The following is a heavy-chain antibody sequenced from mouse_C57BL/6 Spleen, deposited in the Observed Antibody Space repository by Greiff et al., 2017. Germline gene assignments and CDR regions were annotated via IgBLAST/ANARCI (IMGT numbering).Heavy chain of an antibody. CDR3: ARSFDYGNSHFDY. Sequence: QVQLQQSGPELVKPGASVKLSCKASGYTFTSYDINWVKQRPGQGLEWIGWIYPRDGSTKYNEKFKGKATLTVDTSSSTAYMELHSLTSEDSAVYFCARSFDYGNSHFDYWGQGTTLTVSS. D-gene: IGHD2-1*01. CDR1: GYTFTSYD. V-gene: IGHV1-85*01. CDR2: IYPRDGST. J-gene: IGHJ2*01.